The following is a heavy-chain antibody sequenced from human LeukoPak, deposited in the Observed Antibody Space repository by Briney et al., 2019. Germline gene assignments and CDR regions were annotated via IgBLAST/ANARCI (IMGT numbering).Heavy chain of an antibody. V-gene: IGHV3-43D*03. CDR2: ISWDGGST. J-gene: IGHJ4*02. D-gene: IGHD3-10*01. Sequence: AGGSLRLSCAASGFTFDDYAMHWVRQAPGKGLEWVSLISWDGGSTYYADSVKGRFTISRDNSKSSLYLQMNSLRAEDTALYYCAKDKGQGGSGPFDYWGQGTLVTVSS. CDR1: GFTFDDYA. CDR3: AKDKGQGGSGPFDY.